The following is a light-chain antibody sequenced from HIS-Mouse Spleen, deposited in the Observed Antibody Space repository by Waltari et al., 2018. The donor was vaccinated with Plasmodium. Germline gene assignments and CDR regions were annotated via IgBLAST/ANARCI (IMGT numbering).Light chain of an antibody. CDR1: ALPKKY. V-gene: IGLV3-10*01. Sequence: SYELTQPPSVSVSPGQTARITCSGDALPKKYAYWYQQKSGQAPVLVIYEDSKRPSGIPERFSGSSSGTMANLTISGAQVEDEADYYCSASDSSGNHRVFGGGTKLTVL. J-gene: IGLJ3*02. CDR2: EDS. CDR3: SASDSSGNHRV.